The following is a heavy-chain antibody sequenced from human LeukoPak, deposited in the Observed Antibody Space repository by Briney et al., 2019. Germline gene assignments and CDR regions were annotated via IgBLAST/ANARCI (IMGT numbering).Heavy chain of an antibody. V-gene: IGHV3-7*01. J-gene: IGHJ4*02. D-gene: IGHD3-16*01. CDR3: ARKVWENDY. CDR1: GITFNSHW. CDR2: IKPDGSGR. Sequence: GGSLRLSCAASGITFNSHWMSWVRQAPGKGLQWVASIKPDGSGRKYVDSVKGRFTISRDNADNSLYLQMTSLRAEDTALYYCARKVWENDYWGQGTLVTVSS.